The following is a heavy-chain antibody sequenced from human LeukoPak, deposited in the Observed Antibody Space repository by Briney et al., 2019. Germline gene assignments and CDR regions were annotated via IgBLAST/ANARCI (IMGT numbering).Heavy chain of an antibody. Sequence: GGSLRLSCAASGFTFSRYGMHWVRQAPGKGLEWVAVISYDGSNKYYADSVKGRFTISRDNSKNTVYLQMNSLRAEDTAVYYCAKNREYSGYDYGDYWGQGILVTVSS. CDR1: GFTFSRYG. J-gene: IGHJ4*02. V-gene: IGHV3-30*18. CDR3: AKNREYSGYDYGDY. D-gene: IGHD5-12*01. CDR2: ISYDGSNK.